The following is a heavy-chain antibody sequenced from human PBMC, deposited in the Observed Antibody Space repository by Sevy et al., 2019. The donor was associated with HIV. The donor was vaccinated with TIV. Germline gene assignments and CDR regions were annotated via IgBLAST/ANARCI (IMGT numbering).Heavy chain of an antibody. J-gene: IGHJ5*02. CDR2: IWYDGSNK. CDR1: GLTFSRYG. D-gene: IGHD2-15*01. V-gene: IGHV3-33*01. CDR3: ARDRDRSGGSCYRDWFDP. Sequence: GGSLRFSCAASGLTFSRYGMHWVRQAPGKGLEWVAIIWYDGSNKYYTDCVKGRFTISRDNSKNTLYLQMNSLRAEDTAVYYCARDRDRSGGSCYRDWFDPWGQGTLVTVSS.